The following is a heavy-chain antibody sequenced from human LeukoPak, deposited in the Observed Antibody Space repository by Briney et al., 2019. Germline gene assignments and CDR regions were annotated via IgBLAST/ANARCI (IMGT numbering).Heavy chain of an antibody. V-gene: IGHV3-23*01. CDR2: ISGSGGST. Sequence: PGGSLRLSCAASGFTFSSYAMSWVRQAPGKGLEWVSAISGSGGSTYYADSVKGRFTISRDNPKNTLYLQMNSLRAEDTAVYYCTPSGTAVPYYFDYWGQGTLVTVSS. CDR1: GFTFSSYA. J-gene: IGHJ4*02. CDR3: TPSGTAVPYYFDY. D-gene: IGHD2-8*02.